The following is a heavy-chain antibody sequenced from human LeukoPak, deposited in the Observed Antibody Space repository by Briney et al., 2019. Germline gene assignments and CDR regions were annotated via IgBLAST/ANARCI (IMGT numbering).Heavy chain of an antibody. CDR3: AKDGRTPGDGAGPDS. J-gene: IGHJ4*02. D-gene: IGHD3-10*01. CDR2: ISGSAGST. V-gene: IGHV3-23*01. Sequence: AGGSLRLSCAASGFTFSSYAMNWVRQTPGKGLEWVSTISGSAGSTYYADSVRGRFTVSRDNSKSTLYLQMNSLRAEDTARYYCAKDGRTPGDGAGPDSWGQGTLVTVSS. CDR1: GFTFSSYA.